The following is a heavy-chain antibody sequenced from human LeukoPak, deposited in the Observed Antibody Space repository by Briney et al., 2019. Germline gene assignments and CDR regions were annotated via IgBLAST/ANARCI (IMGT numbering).Heavy chain of an antibody. V-gene: IGHV3-21*01. Sequence: GGSLRLSCAASGFTFSSYSMNWVRQAPGKGLEWVSSISSSSSYIYYADSVKGRFTISRGNAKNSLYLQMNSLRAEDTAVYYCVPISTGSGSYYHFDYWGQGTLVTVSS. CDR3: VPISTGSGSYYHFDY. J-gene: IGHJ4*02. D-gene: IGHD3-10*01. CDR1: GFTFSSYS. CDR2: ISSSSSYI.